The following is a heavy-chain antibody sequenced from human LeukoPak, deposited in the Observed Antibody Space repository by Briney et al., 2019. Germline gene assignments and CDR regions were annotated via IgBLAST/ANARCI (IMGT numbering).Heavy chain of an antibody. CDR1: GFTFSSYA. CDR3: AKHLYGSGSYYVDY. Sequence: PGGSLRLPCAASGFTFSSYAMSWVRQAPGKGLEWVSAISGSGGSTYYADSVKGRFTISRDNSKNTLYLQMNSLRAEDTAVYYCAKHLYGSGSYYVDYWGRGTLVTVSS. CDR2: ISGSGGST. V-gene: IGHV3-23*01. D-gene: IGHD3-10*01. J-gene: IGHJ4*02.